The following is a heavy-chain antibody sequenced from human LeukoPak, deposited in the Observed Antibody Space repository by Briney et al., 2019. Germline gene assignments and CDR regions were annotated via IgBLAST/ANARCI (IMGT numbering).Heavy chain of an antibody. D-gene: IGHD3-16*02. Sequence: GVSLRLSCAASGFTLSAYAMAWVRQAPGKGLEWVSTIYDDNTYYADSVKGRFAISTDNSKNTLYLQMNSLRVEDTAVYSCAKAILWGSYRHDYWGQGILVTVSS. J-gene: IGHJ4*02. CDR3: AKAILWGSYRHDY. CDR2: IYDDNT. V-gene: IGHV3-23*01. CDR1: GFTLSAYA.